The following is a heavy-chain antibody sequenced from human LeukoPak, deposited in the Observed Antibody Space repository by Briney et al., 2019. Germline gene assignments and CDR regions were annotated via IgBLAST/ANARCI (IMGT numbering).Heavy chain of an antibody. Sequence: PGRSLRLSCAASGFTFSDYYMSWIRQAPGKGLEWVSYISSSSSYTNYADSVKGRFTISRDNAKNSLYLQMNSLRAEDTAVYYCARVAVAGTGDYFDYWGQGTLVTVSS. J-gene: IGHJ4*02. D-gene: IGHD6-19*01. CDR1: GFTFSDYY. CDR2: ISSSSSYT. V-gene: IGHV3-11*05. CDR3: ARVAVAGTGDYFDY.